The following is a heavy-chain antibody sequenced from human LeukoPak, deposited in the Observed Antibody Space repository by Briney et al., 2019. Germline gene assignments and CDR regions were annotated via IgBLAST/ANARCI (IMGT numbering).Heavy chain of an antibody. V-gene: IGHV3-33*01. D-gene: IGHD3-10*01. CDR2: IWYDGSNK. J-gene: IGHJ4*02. CDR1: GFTCSSVG. CDR3: ARDSDYPDY. Sequence: QPGRTLRLSCAGSGFTCSSVGMQGVAQAPGKGLEWVAVIWYDGSNKYYADSVKGRFTISRDNSKNTLYLQMNSLRAEDTAVYYCARDSDYPDYWGQGTLVTVSS.